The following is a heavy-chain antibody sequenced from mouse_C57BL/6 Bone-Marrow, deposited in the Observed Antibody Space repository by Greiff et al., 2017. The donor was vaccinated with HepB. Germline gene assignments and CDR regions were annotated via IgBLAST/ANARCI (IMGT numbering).Heavy chain of an antibody. V-gene: IGHV14-4*01. Sequence: VQRKQSGAELVRPGASVKLSCTASGFNIKDDYMHWVKQRPEQGLEWIGWIDPENGDTEYASKFQGKATITADTSSNTAYLQLSSLTSEDTAVYYCTYGNYPYAMDYWGQGTSVTVSS. D-gene: IGHD2-1*01. CDR3: TYGNYPYAMDY. J-gene: IGHJ4*01. CDR1: GFNIKDDY. CDR2: IDPENGDT.